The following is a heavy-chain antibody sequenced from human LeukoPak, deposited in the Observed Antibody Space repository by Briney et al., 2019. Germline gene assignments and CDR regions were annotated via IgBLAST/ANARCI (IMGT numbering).Heavy chain of an antibody. J-gene: IGHJ6*02. CDR2: ISSSSSTI. Sequence: GGSLRLSCGASGFTFSSYSMNWVRQAPGKGLEWVSYISSSSSTIYYADSVKGRFTISRDNAKNSLYLQMNSLRAEDTAVYYCARDPRNLFYYYGMDVWGQGTTVTVSS. V-gene: IGHV3-48*01. CDR3: ARDPRNLFYYYGMDV. CDR1: GFTFSSYS. D-gene: IGHD1-14*01.